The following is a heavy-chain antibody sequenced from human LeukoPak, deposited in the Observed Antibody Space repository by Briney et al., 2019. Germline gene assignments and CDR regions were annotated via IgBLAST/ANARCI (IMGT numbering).Heavy chain of an antibody. V-gene: IGHV3-33*01. CDR1: AFPFSSYG. J-gene: IGHJ4*02. Sequence: GSLRLSCTTSAFPFSSYGMHWVRQAPGKGLEWVAVIWHDGSYKYYADSVKGRFTISRDNSKNTLYLQMNSLRAEDTAVYYCARDSSRGSYTFDYWGQGTLVTVSS. CDR2: IWHDGSYK. CDR3: ARDSSRGSYTFDY. D-gene: IGHD1-26*01.